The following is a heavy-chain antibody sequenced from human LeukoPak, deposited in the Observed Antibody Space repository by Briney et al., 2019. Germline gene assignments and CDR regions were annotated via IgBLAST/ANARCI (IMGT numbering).Heavy chain of an antibody. CDR3: AFYCSGDTCASFDY. Sequence: ASVKVSCKASGYTFTGYYMPWVRQAPGQGLEWMGQINPNSGGTNYAQKFQGRATMTRDTSISTAYMELSRLRSDDTAMYYCAFYCSGDTCASFDYWGQGTLVTVSS. J-gene: IGHJ4*02. D-gene: IGHD2-15*01. CDR1: GYTFTGYY. V-gene: IGHV1-2*06. CDR2: INPNSGGT.